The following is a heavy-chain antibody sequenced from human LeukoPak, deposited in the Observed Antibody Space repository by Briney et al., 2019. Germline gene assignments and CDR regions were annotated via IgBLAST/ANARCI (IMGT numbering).Heavy chain of an antibody. J-gene: IGHJ2*01. V-gene: IGHV3-74*01. CDR1: GFTFSSYW. Sequence: GGSLRLSCAASGFTFSSYWMHWVRQAPGKGLVGVSRINSYWSSTNYADSVKGRFTISRDNAKNTLYLQMNSLRAEDTAVYYCARDTAMVYWYFDLWGRGTLVTVSS. CDR2: INSYWSST. D-gene: IGHD5-18*01. CDR3: ARDTAMVYWYFDL.